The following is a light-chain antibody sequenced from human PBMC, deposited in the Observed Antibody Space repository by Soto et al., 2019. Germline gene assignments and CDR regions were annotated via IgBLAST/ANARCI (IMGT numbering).Light chain of an antibody. Sequence: QSVLTQPPSVSGAPGQSVTISCTGGSSNIGAGYDVHWYQQLPGTAPKLLIYANINRPAGVPDRFSGSKSGTSASLAITGLQAEDEADYYCQSYDSSPSGYVFGNGTKVTVL. V-gene: IGLV1-40*01. CDR3: QSYDSSPSGYV. CDR2: ANI. J-gene: IGLJ6*01. CDR1: SSNIGAGYD.